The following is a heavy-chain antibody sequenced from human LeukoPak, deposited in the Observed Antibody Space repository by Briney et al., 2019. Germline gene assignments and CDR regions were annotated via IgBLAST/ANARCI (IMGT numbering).Heavy chain of an antibody. J-gene: IGHJ5*02. CDR2: IHGNNDR. CDR3: VHRTTVPSFGA. Sequence: ESGPTLLKPTQTLRLTCTFSGFSLTTDPVVVGWVRQPPGKAPECPTFIHGNNDRRYSPSLHSSLTITKDTSKTQVVLTMTDMAYVDTTTYYCVHRTTVPSFGAWGQGTLVTVSS. CDR1: GFSLTTDPVV. D-gene: IGHD3-16*01. V-gene: IGHV2-5*01.